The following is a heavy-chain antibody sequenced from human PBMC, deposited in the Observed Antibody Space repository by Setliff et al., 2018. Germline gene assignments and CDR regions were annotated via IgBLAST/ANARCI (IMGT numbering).Heavy chain of an antibody. D-gene: IGHD2-21*02. CDR2: ISGSGSTI. Sequence: GGSLRLSCVPSGFTFSSYSMNWVRQAPGKGLEWVSYISGSGSTIYYADSVKGRFTVSRDNSKNTLYLQMNILRPEDTALYYCVRDSSADYYDNDYFKYWGQGALVTVSS. CDR1: GFTFSSYS. J-gene: IGHJ1*01. V-gene: IGHV3-48*01. CDR3: VRDSSADYYDNDYFKY.